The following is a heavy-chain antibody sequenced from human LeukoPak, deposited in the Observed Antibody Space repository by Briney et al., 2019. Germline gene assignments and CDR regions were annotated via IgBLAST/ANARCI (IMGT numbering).Heavy chain of an antibody. J-gene: IGHJ3*02. V-gene: IGHV1-2*02. CDR2: INPNSGVT. CDR1: GCTFTGYY. D-gene: IGHD6-6*01. CDR3: ARGVGSLTAARPHDAFDI. Sequence: DSVKVSCKASGCTFTGYYMHWVRQAPGQGLEGMGWINPNSGVTNYAQTFHGRVTMARDTSISTAYMKLSRLRSDDTALYYRARGVGSLTAARPHDAFDIWGQGTMVTVSS.